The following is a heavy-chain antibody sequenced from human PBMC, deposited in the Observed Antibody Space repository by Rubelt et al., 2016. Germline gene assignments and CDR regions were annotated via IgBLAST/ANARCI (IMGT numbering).Heavy chain of an antibody. V-gene: IGHV3-30*02. Sequence: GLEWVAFIRYDGSNKNYADSVKGRFTISRDNSKNTLYLQMNSLRAEDTAVYYCAKAIYYYDSSGYSSWGQGTLVTVSS. CDR2: IRYDGSNK. D-gene: IGHD3-22*01. J-gene: IGHJ4*02. CDR3: AKAIYYYDSSGYSS.